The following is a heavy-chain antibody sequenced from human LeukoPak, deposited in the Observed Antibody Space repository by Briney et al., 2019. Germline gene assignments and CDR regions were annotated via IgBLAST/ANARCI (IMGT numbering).Heavy chain of an antibody. D-gene: IGHD3-10*01. CDR3: ARTITDDHNRLGALDI. J-gene: IGHJ3*02. CDR2: IYSDGRT. Sequence: GGSLRLSCAASGFTVSSNYMSWVRQAPGKGLEWVSVIYSDGRTYYADSVKGRFTISRDNSKNTLYLETNSLRAEDTAVYYCARTITDDHNRLGALDIWGQGTMVTVSS. V-gene: IGHV3-53*01. CDR1: GFTVSSNY.